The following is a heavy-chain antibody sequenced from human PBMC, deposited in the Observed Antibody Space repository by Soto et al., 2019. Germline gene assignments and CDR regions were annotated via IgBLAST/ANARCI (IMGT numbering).Heavy chain of an antibody. J-gene: IGHJ6*03. D-gene: IGHD3-10*01. Sequence: GGSLRLSCAASGFTFSSYSMNWVRQAPGKGLEWVSYISSSSSTIYYADSVKGRFTISRDNAKNSLYLQMNSLRAEDTAVYYCARGNHPLDVYYMDVWGKGTTVTVSS. V-gene: IGHV3-48*01. CDR2: ISSSSSTI. CDR3: ARGNHPLDVYYMDV. CDR1: GFTFSSYS.